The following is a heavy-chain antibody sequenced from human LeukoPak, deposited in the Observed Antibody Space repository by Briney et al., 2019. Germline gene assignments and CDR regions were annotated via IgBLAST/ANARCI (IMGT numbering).Heavy chain of an antibody. J-gene: IGHJ5*02. D-gene: IGHD6-19*01. CDR3: ARGVIAVAGNNWFDP. CDR2: FDPEDDEI. CDR1: GYSLSELS. V-gene: IGHV1-24*01. Sequence: ASVKVSCKVSGYSLSELSIHWVRQAPGKGLEWMGGFDPEDDEIIYAQKFRGRVTLTEDTPTDTASMELSSLRSEDTAVYYCARGVIAVAGNNWFDPWGQGTLVTVSS.